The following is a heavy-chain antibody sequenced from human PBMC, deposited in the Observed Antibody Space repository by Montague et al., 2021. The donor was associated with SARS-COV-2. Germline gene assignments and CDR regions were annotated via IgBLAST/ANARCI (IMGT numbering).Heavy chain of an antibody. CDR3: VRDTGSAQAGFDA. CDR1: GDSVWSNTAA. V-gene: IGHV6-1*01. CDR2: TYYRSKWTS. J-gene: IGHJ4*02. Sequence: CAISGDSVWSNTAAWNWIRQSPSGGLEWLGRTYYRSKWTSDYATSVEGRISIDPDTSKNQFFLHLRSVTPEDTGAYYCVRDTGSAQAGFDAWGQGTLVTVSS. D-gene: IGHD4-17*01.